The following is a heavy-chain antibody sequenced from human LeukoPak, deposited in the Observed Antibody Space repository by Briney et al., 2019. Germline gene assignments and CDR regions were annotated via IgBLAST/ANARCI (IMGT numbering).Heavy chain of an antibody. V-gene: IGHV1-2*02. Sequence: ASVKVSFKASAYTFTGYYMHWVRQAPGQGLEWMGWINPNSGGTNYAQKYQGRVTITRDTSISTAYMELRRLRSDDTAVYYCARVRGDLPLDAFDIWGQGTMVTVAS. D-gene: IGHD3-16*02. CDR3: ARVRGDLPLDAFDI. J-gene: IGHJ3*02. CDR1: AYTFTGYY. CDR2: INPNSGGT.